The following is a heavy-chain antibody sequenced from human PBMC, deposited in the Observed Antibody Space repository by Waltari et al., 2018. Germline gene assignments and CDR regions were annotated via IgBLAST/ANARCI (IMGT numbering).Heavy chain of an antibody. Sequence: QVQLQESGPGLVKHSQTLSVTCTVSGGSISSGGYYWSWSRQHTGKGLQWIGYIYYSGSTYYTPSLKRRVTISVDTSKNPSSLKLSSVTAADTAVYYCARGSGLWPYSYYYMDVWGKGTTVTVSS. J-gene: IGHJ6*03. CDR3: ARGSGLWPYSYYYMDV. CDR2: IYYSGST. CDR1: GGSISSGGYY. D-gene: IGHD1-26*01. V-gene: IGHV4-31*03.